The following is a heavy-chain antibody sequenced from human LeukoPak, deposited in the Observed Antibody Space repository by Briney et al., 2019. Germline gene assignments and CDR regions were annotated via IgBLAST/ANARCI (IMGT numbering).Heavy chain of an antibody. CDR2: ISGDGGST. CDR3: AKRPDCSTTNCFRFEY. CDR1: GFTFSTYA. J-gene: IGHJ4*02. D-gene: IGHD2-2*01. V-gene: IGHV3-23*01. Sequence: PGGSLRLSCAASGFTFSTYAMSWVRQAPGQGLEWVSSISGDGGSTYYAESVKGRFTISRDNSKNTLHLQMNSLRAEDTAVYYCAKRPDCSTTNCFRFEYWSQGTLVTVSS.